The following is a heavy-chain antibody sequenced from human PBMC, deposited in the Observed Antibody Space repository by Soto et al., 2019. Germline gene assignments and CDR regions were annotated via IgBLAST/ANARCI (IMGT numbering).Heavy chain of an antibody. CDR1: GGTFSSYA. V-gene: IGHV1-69*13. D-gene: IGHD1-26*01. J-gene: IGHJ6*02. Sequence: SVKVSCKASGGTFSSYAISWVRQAPGQGLEWMGGIIPIFGTANYAQKFQGRVTITADESTSTAYMELSSLRSEDTAVHYCARPRSGEQPVLAYYYGMDVWGQGTTVTVSS. CDR3: ARPRSGEQPVLAYYYGMDV. CDR2: IIPIFGTA.